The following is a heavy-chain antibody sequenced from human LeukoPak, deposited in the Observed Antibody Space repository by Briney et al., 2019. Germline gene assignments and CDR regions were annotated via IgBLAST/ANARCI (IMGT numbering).Heavy chain of an antibody. Sequence: GASVKVSCKASGGTFISYAISWVRQAPGQGLEWMGGIIPIFGTANYAQKFQGRVTITADESTSTAYMELSSLRSEDTAVYYCASDFWSGYYSGLYGYWGQGTLVTVSS. CDR3: ASDFWSGYYSGLYGY. D-gene: IGHD3-3*01. CDR1: GGTFISYA. V-gene: IGHV1-69*13. J-gene: IGHJ4*02. CDR2: IIPIFGTA.